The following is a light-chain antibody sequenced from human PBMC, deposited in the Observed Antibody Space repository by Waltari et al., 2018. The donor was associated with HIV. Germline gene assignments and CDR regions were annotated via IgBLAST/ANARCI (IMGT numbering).Light chain of an antibody. CDR2: QDS. CDR3: QAWGTSAPLV. J-gene: IGLJ1*01. CDR1: KLGEKF. Sequence: SSELTQPPSVSVSPGATATITCSGDKLGEKFTCWSQQKPGQSPVLVMYQDSKRPSGIPERFSGSNSGNTATLTISGTQAMDEADYYCQAWGTSAPLVFGTGTKVTVL. V-gene: IGLV3-1*01.